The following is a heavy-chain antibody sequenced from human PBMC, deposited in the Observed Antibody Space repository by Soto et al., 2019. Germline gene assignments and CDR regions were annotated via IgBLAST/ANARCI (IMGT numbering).Heavy chain of an antibody. J-gene: IGHJ4*02. CDR1: GFTFSSYG. CDR2: IWYDGSNK. V-gene: IGHV3-33*01. CDR3: ARDQVHYDFWSGVDY. D-gene: IGHD3-3*01. Sequence: SLRLSCAASGFTFSSYGMHWVRQAPGKGLEWVAVIWYDGSNKYYADSVKGRFTISRDNSKNTLYLQMNSLRAEDTAVYYCARDQVHYDFWSGVDYWGQGTLVTVSS.